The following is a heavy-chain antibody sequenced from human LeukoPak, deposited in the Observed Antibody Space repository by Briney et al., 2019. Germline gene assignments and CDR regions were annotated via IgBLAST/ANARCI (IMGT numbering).Heavy chain of an antibody. J-gene: IGHJ2*01. CDR1: GFTFSSYA. CDR3: AKDGGWMDPSVLYWYFDL. CDR2: ISGSGGST. V-gene: IGHV3-23*01. Sequence: GGSLRLSCAASGFTFSSYAMSWVRQAPGKGLEWVSAISGSGGSTYYADSVKGRFTISRDNSKNTLFLQMNSLRAEDTAVYYCAKDGGWMDPSVLYWYFDLWGRGTLVTVSS. D-gene: IGHD3-16*01.